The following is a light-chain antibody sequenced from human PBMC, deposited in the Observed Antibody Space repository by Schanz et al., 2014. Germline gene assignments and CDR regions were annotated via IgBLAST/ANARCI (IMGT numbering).Light chain of an antibody. J-gene: IGLJ2*01. CDR2: DVN. CDR1: SSDIGGRAY. Sequence: QSALTQPASVSGSPGQSITISCTGTSSDIGGRAYVSWYQQRPGKAPQLILYDVNSRPSGVSNRFSGSKSGNTASLTITGLQAEDGADYYCQSYDTRLGGVLFGGGTKLTVL. CDR3: QSYDTRLGGVL. V-gene: IGLV2-14*01.